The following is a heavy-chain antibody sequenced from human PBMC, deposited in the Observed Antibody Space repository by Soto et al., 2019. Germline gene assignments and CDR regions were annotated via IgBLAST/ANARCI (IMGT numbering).Heavy chain of an antibody. V-gene: IGHV4-30-2*01. Sequence: PSETLSLTCAVSGGSISSGGYSWSWIRQPPGKGLEWIGYIYHSGSTYYNPSLKSRVTISVDRSKNQFSLKLSSVTAADTAVYYGAAGGEISRYYLHQATLITVSS. CDR1: GGSISSGGYS. D-gene: IGHD2-21*01. CDR3: AAGGEISRYY. CDR2: IYHSGST. J-gene: IGHJ4*02.